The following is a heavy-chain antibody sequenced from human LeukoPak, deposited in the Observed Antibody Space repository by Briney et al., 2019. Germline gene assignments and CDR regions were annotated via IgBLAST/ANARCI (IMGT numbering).Heavy chain of an antibody. Sequence: GGSLRLSCAASGFTFSSYAMSWVRLAPGKGLEWVSAISGSGGSTYYADSVKGRFTISRDNSKNTLYLQMNSLRAEDTAVYYCAKVLLAVIAAAVFDIWGQGTMVTVSS. D-gene: IGHD6-13*01. CDR3: AKVLLAVIAAAVFDI. J-gene: IGHJ3*02. CDR2: ISGSGGST. V-gene: IGHV3-23*01. CDR1: GFTFSSYA.